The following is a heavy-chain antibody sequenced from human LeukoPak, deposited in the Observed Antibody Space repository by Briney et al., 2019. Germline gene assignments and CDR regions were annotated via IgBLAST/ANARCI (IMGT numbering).Heavy chain of an antibody. CDR1: GFTFSTYD. D-gene: IGHD6-13*01. Sequence: GGSLRLSCAASGFTFSTYDLNWVRQAPGKGLEWVSGISGGAEAYYADSVKGRFTVSRDNSKNTLYLEMNSLRAEDTAVYSCAKVNWPNSRGDIWGQGTTVTVTS. CDR2: ISGGAEA. V-gene: IGHV3-23*01. CDR3: AKVNWPNSRGDI. J-gene: IGHJ6*02.